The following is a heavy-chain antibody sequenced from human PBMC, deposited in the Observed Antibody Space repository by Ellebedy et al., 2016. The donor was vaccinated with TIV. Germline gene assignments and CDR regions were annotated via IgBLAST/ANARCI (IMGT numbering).Heavy chain of an antibody. Sequence: GESLKISXAASGFTFSSYAMSWVRQAPEKGLEWVSAISGGGGSTYYADSVKGRFTISRDNSKNTLYLQMNSLRAEDTAVYYCAKMGDGGYDRFRSYWYFDLWGRGTLVTVSS. D-gene: IGHD5-12*01. CDR3: AKMGDGGYDRFRSYWYFDL. CDR1: GFTFSSYA. CDR2: ISGGGGST. J-gene: IGHJ2*01. V-gene: IGHV3-23*01.